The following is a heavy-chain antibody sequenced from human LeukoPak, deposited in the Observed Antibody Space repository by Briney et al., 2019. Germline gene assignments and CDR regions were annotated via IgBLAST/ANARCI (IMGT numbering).Heavy chain of an antibody. V-gene: IGHV1-18*01. D-gene: IGHD2-15*01. CDR1: GYTFTNYG. J-gene: IGHJ4*02. CDR2: ISAHNGNI. CDR3: ARDLFVVAFDY. Sequence: ASVKVSCKASGYTFTNYGISWVRQAPGQGLEWMGWISAHNGNIKYAQNLQGRVTMMTDTSTSTAYMELRSLRSDDTAVYYCARDLFVVAFDYWGQGTLVTVSS.